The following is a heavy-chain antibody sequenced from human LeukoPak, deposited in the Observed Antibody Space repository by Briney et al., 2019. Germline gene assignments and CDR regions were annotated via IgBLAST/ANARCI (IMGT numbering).Heavy chain of an antibody. V-gene: IGHV7-4-1*02. Sequence: ASVKVSCKASGYTFTSYYMHWVRQAPGQGLEWMGWINTNTGNPTYAQGFTGRFAFYLDTSVSTAYLQISSLKAEDTAVYYCARNLRGAHSGFDYWGQGTLVTVSS. J-gene: IGHJ4*02. CDR1: GYTFTSYY. D-gene: IGHD1-26*01. CDR2: INTNTGNP. CDR3: ARNLRGAHSGFDY.